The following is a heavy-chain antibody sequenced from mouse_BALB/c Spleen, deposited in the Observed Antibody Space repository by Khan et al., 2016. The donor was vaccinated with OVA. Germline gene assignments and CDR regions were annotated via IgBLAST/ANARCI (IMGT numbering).Heavy chain of an antibody. CDR1: GYSFTGYY. Sequence: LVKTGASVKISCKTSGYSFTGYYIHWVKQSHGKSLEWIGYISCYNGATTYNQKFKGKATFTVDTSSSTAYMQFNSLTSEDSAVYYCARSHLLWLYAMDYWGQGTSVTVPS. D-gene: IGHD2-2*01. CDR3: ARSHLLWLYAMDY. CDR2: ISCYNGAT. J-gene: IGHJ4*01. V-gene: IGHV1S34*01.